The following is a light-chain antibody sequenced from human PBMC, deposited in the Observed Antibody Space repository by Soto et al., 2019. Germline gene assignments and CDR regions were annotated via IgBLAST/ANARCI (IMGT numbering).Light chain of an antibody. CDR3: QQYSSSPTT. V-gene: IGKV3-20*01. J-gene: IGKJ4*02. Sequence: VLMQTPGTLTLAPWEGGTLSWSSGHIVTSNCLAWYQQKPGQAPKLLFFGASIRATGVPDRFSGSGSGTDFTLTISRLEPEDFAVYHCQQYSSSPTTFGRGTKVDIK. CDR2: GAS. CDR1: HIVTSNC.